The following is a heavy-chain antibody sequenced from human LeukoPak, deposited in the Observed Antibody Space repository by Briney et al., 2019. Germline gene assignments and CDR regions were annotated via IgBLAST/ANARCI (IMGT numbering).Heavy chain of an antibody. V-gene: IGHV3-21*01. CDR2: IVRSSGFI. Sequence: GGSLRLSCAASGFTFSTYSMNWVRQAPGKGLEWVSSIVRSSGFIYYADSVKGRFTISRDNAKNSLYLQMNSLRDEDTAVYYCAREGAVIAASEYDYWGQGTLVTVSS. J-gene: IGHJ4*02. CDR1: GFTFSTYS. D-gene: IGHD6-13*01. CDR3: AREGAVIAASEYDY.